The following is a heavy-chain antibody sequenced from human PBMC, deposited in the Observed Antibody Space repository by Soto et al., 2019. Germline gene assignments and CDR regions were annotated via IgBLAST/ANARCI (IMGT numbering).Heavy chain of an antibody. CDR3: ARRHSSSGGFDY. V-gene: IGHV1-3*04. CDR2: INTGNGYP. CDR1: GYTFTSYA. D-gene: IGHD6-6*01. Sequence: VQLVQSGAEVKKPGASVKVSCKTSGYTFTSYAVHWVRQAPGQRLEWMGWINTGNGYPEYSQKFQGRVTFTRDTSASTVYMELSSLRSEDTALYYCARRHSSSGGFDYWGQGALVTVSS. J-gene: IGHJ4*02.